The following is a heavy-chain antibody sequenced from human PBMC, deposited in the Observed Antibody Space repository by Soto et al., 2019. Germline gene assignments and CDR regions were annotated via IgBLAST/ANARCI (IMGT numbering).Heavy chain of an antibody. CDR3: ASFHL. Sequence: QVQLQESGPGLVKPSETLSLTCTVSGGSISSYYWSWIRQPPGKGLEWIGYIYYSGSTNYNPSLKTRVTITVDTSKNQFSLKLSSVSAADTAVYYCASFHLCGRGTLVTVSS. CDR1: GGSISSYY. V-gene: IGHV4-59*01. J-gene: IGHJ2*01. CDR2: IYYSGST.